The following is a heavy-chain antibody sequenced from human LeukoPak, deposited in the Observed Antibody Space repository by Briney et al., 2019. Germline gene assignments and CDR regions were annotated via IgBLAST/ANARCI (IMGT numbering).Heavy chain of an antibody. D-gene: IGHD1-14*01. V-gene: IGHV3-66*01. CDR3: ARDRGNQRGYYYYYMDV. J-gene: IGHJ6*03. CDR1: GFTASRNY. Sequence: GGPLSFSCAASGFTASRNYMSGVRQAPGKGLEWASVIYSGGSTYYADSVKGRFTISRDNSKNTLYLQMNSLRAEDTAVYYCARDRGNQRGYYYYYMDVWGKGTTVTVSS. CDR2: IYSGGST.